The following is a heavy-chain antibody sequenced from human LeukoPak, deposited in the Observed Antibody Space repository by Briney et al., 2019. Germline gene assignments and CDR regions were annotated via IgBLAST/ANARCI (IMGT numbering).Heavy chain of an antibody. CDR1: GGSISSSSYY. D-gene: IGHD3-16*01. CDR3: AREQGAQSIDY. J-gene: IGHJ4*02. V-gene: IGHV4-39*07. CDR2: IYYSGST. Sequence: SETLSLTCTVSGGSISSSSYYWGWIHQPPGKGLEWIGSIYYSGSTYYNPSLKSRVTISVDTSKNQFSLKLSSVTAADTAVYYCAREQGAQSIDYWGQGTLVTVSS.